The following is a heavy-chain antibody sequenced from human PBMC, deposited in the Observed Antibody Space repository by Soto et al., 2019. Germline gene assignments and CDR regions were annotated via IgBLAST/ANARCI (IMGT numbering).Heavy chain of an antibody. D-gene: IGHD3-10*01. CDR1: GYTFTGYY. CDR3: ARARSMVRGVRVSARNCFDP. J-gene: IGHJ5*02. Sequence: GVSVKVSCKASGYTFTGYYMHWVRQAPGQGLEWMGWINPNSGGTNYAQKFQGWVTMSRDTSISTAYMELSRLRSDDTAVYYCARARSMVRGVRVSARNCFDPWGQGTLVPVSS. V-gene: IGHV1-2*04. CDR2: INPNSGGT.